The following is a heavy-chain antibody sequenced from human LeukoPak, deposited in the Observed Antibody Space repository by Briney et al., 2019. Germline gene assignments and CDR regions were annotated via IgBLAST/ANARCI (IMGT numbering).Heavy chain of an antibody. CDR3: ARQDSSWSFDY. CDR2: IYYSGST. Sequence: PSETLSLTCTVSGGSISTYYWSWIRQPPGKGLEWIGHIYYSGSTNYNPSLKSRVTISVDTSNNQFSLKLTSVTAADTAVYYCARQDSSWSFDYWGQGTLVTVSS. V-gene: IGHV4-59*08. J-gene: IGHJ4*02. CDR1: GGSISTYY. D-gene: IGHD6-19*01.